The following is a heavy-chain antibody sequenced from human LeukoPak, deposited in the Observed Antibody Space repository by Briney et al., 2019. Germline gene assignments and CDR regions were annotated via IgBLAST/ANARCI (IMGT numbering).Heavy chain of an antibody. CDR3: ATNMGGSYYVDY. D-gene: IGHD1-26*01. J-gene: IGHJ4*02. Sequence: ASVNVSCTASGYTFTICDINWVRQATGQGLGWMGWMNPNSGNTGYAHKFQGRVTMTRNTSISTAYMELSSLRSEGTAVYYCATNMGGSYYVDYWGQGTLVTVSS. CDR1: GYTFTICD. CDR2: MNPNSGNT. V-gene: IGHV1-8*01.